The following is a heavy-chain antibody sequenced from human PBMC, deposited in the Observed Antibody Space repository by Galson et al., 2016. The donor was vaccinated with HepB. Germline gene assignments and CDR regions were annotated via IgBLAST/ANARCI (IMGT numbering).Heavy chain of an antibody. CDR2: IYYSGST. J-gene: IGHJ4*02. CDR1: GASISRGGDY. V-gene: IGHV4-61*05. D-gene: IGHD5-24*01. CDR3: VRHVGASKVDGYDY. Sequence: LTCSVSGASISRGGDYCAWIRQPPGKGLEWIGYIYYSGSTNYNPSLKSRVTISADTSKTQFSLKLASVTAADTAVYYCVRHVGASKVDGYDYWGQGIQVTVSA.